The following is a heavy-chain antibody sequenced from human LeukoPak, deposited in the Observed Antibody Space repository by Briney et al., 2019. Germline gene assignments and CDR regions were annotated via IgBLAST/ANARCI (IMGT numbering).Heavy chain of an antibody. CDR3: ARVGIAAAGPFDY. Sequence: ASVKVSFKASGYTFTSYDINWVRQAPEQRLEWMGWMNPNSGNTGYAQKFQGRVTMTRNTSISTAYMEQSSLRSEDTAVYYCARVGIAAAGPFDYWGQGTLVTVSS. CDR1: GYTFTSYD. D-gene: IGHD6-13*01. V-gene: IGHV1-8*01. J-gene: IGHJ4*02. CDR2: MNPNSGNT.